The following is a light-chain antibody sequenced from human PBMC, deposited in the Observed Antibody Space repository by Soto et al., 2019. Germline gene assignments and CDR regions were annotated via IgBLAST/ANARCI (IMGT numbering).Light chain of an antibody. CDR2: AAS. V-gene: IGKV1-39*01. J-gene: IGKJ4*01. Sequence: DIQMTPSPSSLSASVGDRVTITCRARQSISTYLNWYQQKPGTAPKVLIYAASSLQSGVPSRFSGNGFGTDFTLTISSLQPEDSATYYCQQSYHTPRTFGGGTKVESK. CDR3: QQSYHTPRT. CDR1: QSISTY.